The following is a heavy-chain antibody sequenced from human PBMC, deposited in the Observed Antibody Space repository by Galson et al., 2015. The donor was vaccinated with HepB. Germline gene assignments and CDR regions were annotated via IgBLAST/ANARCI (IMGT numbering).Heavy chain of an antibody. Sequence: ETLSLTCTVSGDSISSYYWSWIRQPPGKGLEWIGYIYYSGRTNYNPSLKSRVTISVDTSKNQLSLKLSSVTAADTAVYYCARLGYCSGGPCYSREKNYYHGLDVWGQGTTVTVSS. J-gene: IGHJ6*02. CDR3: ARLGYCSGGPCYSREKNYYHGLDV. D-gene: IGHD2-15*01. CDR2: IYYSGRT. CDR1: GDSISSYY. V-gene: IGHV4-59*01.